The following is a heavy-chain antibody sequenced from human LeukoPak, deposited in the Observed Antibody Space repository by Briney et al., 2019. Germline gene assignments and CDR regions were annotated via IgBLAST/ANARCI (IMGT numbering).Heavy chain of an antibody. J-gene: IGHJ2*01. D-gene: IGHD6-19*01. Sequence: VASVKVSCKASGYTFTGYYMHWVRQAPGQGLEWMGWINPNSGGTNYAQKFQGRVTMTRDTSISTAYMELSRLRSDDTAVYYCARDLDRVPSTPSGWYVDNWHFDLWGRGTLVTVSS. CDR3: ARDLDRVPSTPSGWYVDNWHFDL. CDR2: INPNSGGT. CDR1: GYTFTGYY. V-gene: IGHV1-2*02.